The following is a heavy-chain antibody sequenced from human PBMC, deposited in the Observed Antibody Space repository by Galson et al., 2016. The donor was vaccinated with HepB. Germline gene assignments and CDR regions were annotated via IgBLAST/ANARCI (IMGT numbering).Heavy chain of an antibody. J-gene: IGHJ4*02. V-gene: IGHV3-30*18. Sequence: SLRLSCAASGFTFWSYGMHWVRQTPGKGLEWVAEISYNGGETHYADAVKARFTISRDNSKNTLDLQMDNLGPEDTALYLCAKDVGAQGHFDHWGQGTLVTVSA. CDR1: GFTFWSYG. CDR2: ISYNGGET. D-gene: IGHD3-16*01. CDR3: AKDVGAQGHFDH.